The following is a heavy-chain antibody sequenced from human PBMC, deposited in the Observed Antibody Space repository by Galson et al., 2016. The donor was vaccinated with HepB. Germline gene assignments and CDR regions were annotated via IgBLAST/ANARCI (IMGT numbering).Heavy chain of an antibody. Sequence: TLSLTCTVSGGSISSDDYYWNWIRQHPGKGLEWIGFIYYSGSTYYNPSLKSRLIISVDTSKNQFSLKLSSVTAADTAAYHCARGTANWGFLDAFDIWGQGTMVTVSS. CDR1: GGSISSDDYY. CDR2: IYYSGST. V-gene: IGHV4-31*03. D-gene: IGHD7-27*01. J-gene: IGHJ3*02. CDR3: ARGTANWGFLDAFDI.